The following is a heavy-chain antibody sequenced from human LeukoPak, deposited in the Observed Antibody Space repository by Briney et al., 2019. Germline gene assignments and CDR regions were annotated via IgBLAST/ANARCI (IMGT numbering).Heavy chain of an antibody. CDR3: ARGLRDGYNRFYDH. CDR1: GGSVSSGSYS. J-gene: IGHJ4*02. D-gene: IGHD5-24*01. Sequence: SETLSLTCTVSGGSVSSGSYSWSWIRQPPGKGLEWIGYIYYSGSTNYNPSLKSRVTTSVDTSKNQFPLKLTSVTAADTAVYYCARGLRDGYNRFYDHWGQGTLVTVSS. CDR2: IYYSGST. V-gene: IGHV4-61*01.